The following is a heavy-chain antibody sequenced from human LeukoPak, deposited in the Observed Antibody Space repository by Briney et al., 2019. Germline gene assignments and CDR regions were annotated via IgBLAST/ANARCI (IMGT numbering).Heavy chain of an antibody. J-gene: IGHJ6*03. D-gene: IGHD1-7*01. CDR1: GGTFSSYA. Sequence: ASVKVSCKASGGTFSSYAISWVRQAPGQGLEWMGGIIPIFGTANYVQKFQGRVTITADESTSTAYLELSSLRSKDTAVYYCTREFPPTELELRGISYYMDVWGKGTTVTVSS. CDR2: IIPIFGTA. V-gene: IGHV1-69*13. CDR3: TREFPPTELELRGISYYMDV.